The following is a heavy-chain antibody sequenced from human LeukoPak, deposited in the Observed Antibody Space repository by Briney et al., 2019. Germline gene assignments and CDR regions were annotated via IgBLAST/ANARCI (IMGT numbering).Heavy chain of an antibody. J-gene: IGHJ4*02. CDR2: IYYSGST. V-gene: IGHV4-31*03. CDR1: GGSISSGGYY. CDR3: ARGKHTREPHFDY. D-gene: IGHD5-24*01. Sequence: SQTLPLTCTVSGGSISSGGYYWSWIRQHSGKGLEWIGYIYYSGSTYYNPSLKSRVTISVDMSKNQFSLKLSSVTAADTAVYYCARGKHTREPHFDYWGQGTLVTVSS.